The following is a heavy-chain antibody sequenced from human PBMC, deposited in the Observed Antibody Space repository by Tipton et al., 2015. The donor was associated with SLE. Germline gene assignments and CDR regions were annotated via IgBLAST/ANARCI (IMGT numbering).Heavy chain of an antibody. V-gene: IGHV4-59*11. CDR1: GGSISSHY. J-gene: IGHJ4*02. CDR2: IYYSGST. D-gene: IGHD6-13*01. Sequence: TLSLTCTVSGGSISSHYWSWIRRPPGKGLEWIGSIYYSGSTYYNPSLKSRVTISVDTSKNQFSLKLSSVTAADTAVYYCARSRYSSSWYSDYWGQGTLVTVSS. CDR3: ARSRYSSSWYSDY.